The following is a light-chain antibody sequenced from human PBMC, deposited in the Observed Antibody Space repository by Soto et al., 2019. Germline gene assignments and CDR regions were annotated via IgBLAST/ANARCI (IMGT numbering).Light chain of an antibody. Sequence: QSVLTQPPSASGSPGQSVTISCSETSSDVGAYNYVSWYQQHAGKAPKLVIYEVTKRPSGVPDRFSGSKSANTASLTVSGLQSEDEADHYCSSFASSNTWVFGGGTKLTVL. V-gene: IGLV2-8*01. CDR3: SSFASSNTWV. J-gene: IGLJ3*02. CDR2: EVT. CDR1: SSDVGAYNY.